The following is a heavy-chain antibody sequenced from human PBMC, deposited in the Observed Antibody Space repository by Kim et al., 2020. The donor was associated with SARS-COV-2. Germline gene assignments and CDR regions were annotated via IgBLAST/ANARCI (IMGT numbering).Heavy chain of an antibody. V-gene: IGHV4-39*01. CDR3: ATYVSGSGSYYNY. J-gene: IGHJ4*02. Sequence: YKPSLTGRVTISVDPSKNQFSLKLSSVTAAETAVYYCATYVSGSGSYYNYWGQGTLVTVSS. D-gene: IGHD3-10*01.